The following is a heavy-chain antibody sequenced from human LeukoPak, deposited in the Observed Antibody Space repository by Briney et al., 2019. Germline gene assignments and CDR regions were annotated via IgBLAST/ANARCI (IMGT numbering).Heavy chain of an antibody. D-gene: IGHD1-7*01. CDR3: ARGGTGATRDDTFDI. Sequence: PGGSLRLSCAASGFTFSSYAMSWVRQAPAKGLEWVSVISGSDVSTYYTDSVKGRFTISRDNSKNTLYLQMNSLRAEDTAVYYCARGGTGATRDDTFDIWGQGTMVTVSS. CDR2: ISGSDVST. V-gene: IGHV3-23*01. J-gene: IGHJ3*02. CDR1: GFTFSSYA.